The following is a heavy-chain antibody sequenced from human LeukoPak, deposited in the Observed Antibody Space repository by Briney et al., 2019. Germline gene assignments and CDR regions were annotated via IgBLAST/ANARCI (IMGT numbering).Heavy chain of an antibody. CDR3: TRYSGRTDY. J-gene: IGHJ4*02. Sequence: GGSLRLSCTSSGFTFGTYAVSWFRQAPGKGLEWVAFIRSKTYGGTTEYAASVKGRFTILRDDSKSIAYLQMNSLKTEDTAVYYCTRYSGRTDYWGQGTLVSVSS. V-gene: IGHV3-49*03. CDR2: IRSKTYGGTT. D-gene: IGHD5-18*01. CDR1: GFTFGTYA.